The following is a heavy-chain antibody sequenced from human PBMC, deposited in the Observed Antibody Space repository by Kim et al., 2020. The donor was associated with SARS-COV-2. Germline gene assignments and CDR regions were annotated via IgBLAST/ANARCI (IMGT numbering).Heavy chain of an antibody. J-gene: IGHJ4*02. Sequence: AQKFQGRVTMTRDTSTSTVYMELSSLRSEDTALYYCARGVVVTATEPFDYWGQGTLVTVSS. V-gene: IGHV1-46*01. D-gene: IGHD2-21*02. CDR3: ARGVVVTATEPFDY.